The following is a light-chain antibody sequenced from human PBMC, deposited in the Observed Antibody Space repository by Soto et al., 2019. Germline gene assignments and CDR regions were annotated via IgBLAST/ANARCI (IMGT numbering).Light chain of an antibody. J-gene: IGKJ5*01. CDR3: QQRSNRPQT. CDR2: DAS. V-gene: IGKV3-11*01. Sequence: QSAATVSLSTGERATLSCRASQSVSSYLAWYQQKPGQAPRLLIYDASNRATGIPARFSGSGSGTDFTLTISSLEPEDFAVYYCQQRSNRPQTFAQGRRLAI. CDR1: QSVSSY.